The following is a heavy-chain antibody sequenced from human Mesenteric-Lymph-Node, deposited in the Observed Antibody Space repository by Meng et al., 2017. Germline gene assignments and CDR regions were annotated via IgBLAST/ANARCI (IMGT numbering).Heavy chain of an antibody. J-gene: IGHJ4*02. CDR1: GGSVSSGSYY. D-gene: IGHD2-15*01. Sequence: QVQLEESGPGLVRPSETLSLTCTVSGGSVSSGSYYWTWIRQPPGKGLEWIGEVHFSGTTTYIPSLKSRVAISADMSKNQFSLKLNSVTAADTAVYYCGRRRSGGSLRVDSWGQGNLVTVSS. CDR3: GRRRSGGSLRVDS. CDR2: VHFSGTT. V-gene: IGHV4-61*01.